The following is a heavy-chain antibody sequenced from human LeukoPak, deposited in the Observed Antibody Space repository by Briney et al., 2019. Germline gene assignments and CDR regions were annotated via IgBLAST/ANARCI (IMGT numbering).Heavy chain of an antibody. D-gene: IGHD6-19*01. CDR1: GEGLSDYY. CDR3: AKGLRDTSGWWGWFDP. CDR2: INHSGDT. V-gene: IGHV4-34*01. Sequence: SETLSLTCAVYGEGLSDYYWSWIRQPPGKGLEWMGEINHSGDTNYNPSLKSRVIISVDTSKNQFSLKLTSVTAADTAVYYCAKGLRDTSGWWGWFDPWGQGTLVTVSS. J-gene: IGHJ5*02.